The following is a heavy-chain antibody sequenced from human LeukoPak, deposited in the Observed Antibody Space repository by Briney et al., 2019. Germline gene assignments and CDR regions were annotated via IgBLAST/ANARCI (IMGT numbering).Heavy chain of an antibody. Sequence: SGTLSLVCAVSGGSITSSYWWSWTRQPPGKGLEWIGEIYHSGSTNYNPSLKSRVTISVDKSKNQFSLKLSSVTAADTAVYYWPSEVAAAGADSFDIWGQGTMVTVSS. CDR3: PSEVAAAGADSFDI. J-gene: IGHJ3*02. CDR1: GGSITSSYW. D-gene: IGHD6-13*01. CDR2: IYHSGST. V-gene: IGHV4-4*02.